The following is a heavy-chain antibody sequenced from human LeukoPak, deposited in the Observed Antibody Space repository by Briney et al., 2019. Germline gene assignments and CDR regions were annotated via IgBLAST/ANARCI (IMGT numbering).Heavy chain of an antibody. V-gene: IGHV3-66*02. CDR1: GFTVSSNY. D-gene: IGHD1-1*01. CDR3: ARGTTTGTNRILDY. CDR2: IYSGGTI. Sequence: GGSLRLSCAASGFTVSSNYVSWVRQAPGKGLEWVSVIYSGGTIYYADSVKGRFTISRDNSKNTLYLQMNSLRPEDTAVYYCARGTTTGTNRILDYWGQGTLVTVSP. J-gene: IGHJ4*02.